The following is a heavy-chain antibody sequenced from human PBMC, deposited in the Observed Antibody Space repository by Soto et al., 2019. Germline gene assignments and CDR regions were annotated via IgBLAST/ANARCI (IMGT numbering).Heavy chain of an antibody. CDR3: ARGLPEGAFDI. J-gene: IGHJ3*02. V-gene: IGHV1-18*01. Sequence: ASVKVSCKASGYTFTSYGISWVRQAPGQGLEWMGWISAYNGNTNYAQKLQGRVTMTTDTSTSTASMELRSLRSDDSAVYYWARGLPEGAFDIWGQGTMVTVSS. CDR2: ISAYNGNT. D-gene: IGHD5-18*01. CDR1: GYTFTSYG.